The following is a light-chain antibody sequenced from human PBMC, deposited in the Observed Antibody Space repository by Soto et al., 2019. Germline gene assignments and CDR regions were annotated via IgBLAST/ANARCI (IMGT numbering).Light chain of an antibody. CDR1: QSISSN. Sequence: DIQMTQSPSSLYASVVDRFTITFRASQSISSNVNWYQQKPGKAPTLLIYGASSLQGGVPSRFSGSGSGREFTLTISSLQPEDFAAYYCQQSYSSWITFGQGTRLEIK. V-gene: IGKV1-39*01. J-gene: IGKJ5*01. CDR2: GAS. CDR3: QQSYSSWIT.